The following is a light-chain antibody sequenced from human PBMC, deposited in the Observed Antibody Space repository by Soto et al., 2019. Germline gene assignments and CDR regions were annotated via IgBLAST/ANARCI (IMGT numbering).Light chain of an antibody. CDR1: QDISKY. Sequence: DIQMTQSPSSLSASVGDRVTISCQASQDISKYLNWYQQHPGKAPRLLIYDASSLAAGVPSGFSGSGSGTDFTFTIDSLQPEDIATYFCQQFDTLPPAFGQGTKLEIK. CDR2: DAS. CDR3: QQFDTLPPA. V-gene: IGKV1-33*01. J-gene: IGKJ2*01.